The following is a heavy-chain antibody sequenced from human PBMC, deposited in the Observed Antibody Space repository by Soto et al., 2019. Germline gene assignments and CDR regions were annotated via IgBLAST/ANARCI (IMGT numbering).Heavy chain of an antibody. CDR1: GCTFSSYA. D-gene: IGHD4-17*01. CDR2: ISGSGGST. Sequence: GGSLRLSCAASGCTFSSYAMSWVRQAPGKGLEWVSAISGSGGSTYYADSAKDRFTISRDNSKNTLYLQMNSLRAEDTAVYYCAKDTVTITVYYFDYWGQGTLVTVSS. CDR3: AKDTVTITVYYFDY. V-gene: IGHV3-23*01. J-gene: IGHJ4*02.